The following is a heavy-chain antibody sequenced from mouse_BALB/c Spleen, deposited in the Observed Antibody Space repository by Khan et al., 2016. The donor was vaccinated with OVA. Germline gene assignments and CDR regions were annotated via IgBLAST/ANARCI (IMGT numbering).Heavy chain of an antibody. J-gene: IGHJ1*01. D-gene: IGHD1-1*02. Sequence: EVQLQESGPGLVKPSQTVSLTCTVTGISITSGNYRWSWLRHFPGNKLEWIGNIYYSGTATYHPFLTSRTTTTSDTSKNQFFLEMNSLTAEDTATYYCARDYGGLYWYFDVWGAGTTVTVSS. CDR3: ARDYGGLYWYFDV. V-gene: IGHV3-5*02. CDR1: GISITSGNYR. CDR2: IYYSGTA.